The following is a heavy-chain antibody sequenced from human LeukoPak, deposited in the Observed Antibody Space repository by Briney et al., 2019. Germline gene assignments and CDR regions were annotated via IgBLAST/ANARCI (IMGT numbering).Heavy chain of an antibody. D-gene: IGHD1-26*01. Sequence: SETLSLTCTVSGGSISRYYWSWIRQPPGKRLEWIVYIYYSGATNYNPSPKSRVTISVETSKNLFSLKLIAVTAADTAVYYCARHDMDVAGAGLDYFDYWGRGTLVSVSS. CDR3: ARHDMDVAGAGLDYFDY. CDR2: IYYSGAT. J-gene: IGHJ4*02. V-gene: IGHV4-59*08. CDR1: GGSISRYY.